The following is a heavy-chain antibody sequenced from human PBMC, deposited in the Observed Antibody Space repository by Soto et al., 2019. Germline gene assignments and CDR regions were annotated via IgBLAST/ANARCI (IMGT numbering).Heavy chain of an antibody. J-gene: IGHJ4*02. V-gene: IGHV4-34*01. Sequence: QVQLQQWGAGLLKPSETLSLTCAVYGGSFSDYYWSWIRQPPGKGLEWIGEINLSGSSNYNPSLKSRVTISVDTSKNQFSLKLSSVTAADTAVYYCATGRPGYSSSWFSWWGQGTLVTVSS. D-gene: IGHD6-13*01. CDR3: ATGRPGYSSSWFSW. CDR1: GGSFSDYY. CDR2: INLSGSS.